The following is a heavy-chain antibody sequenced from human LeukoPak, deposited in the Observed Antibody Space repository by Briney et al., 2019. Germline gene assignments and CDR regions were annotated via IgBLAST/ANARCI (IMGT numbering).Heavy chain of an antibody. CDR2: IRSKAYGGTT. Sequence: GGSLRLSCTASGFTFGDYAMSWFRQAPGKGLEGVGFIRSKAYGGTTEYAASVKGRFTISRDDSKSIAYLRMNSLKTEDTAVYYCTRDHSSLAFDYWGQGTLVTVSS. CDR3: TRDHSSLAFDY. V-gene: IGHV3-49*03. D-gene: IGHD3-22*01. CDR1: GFTFGDYA. J-gene: IGHJ4*02.